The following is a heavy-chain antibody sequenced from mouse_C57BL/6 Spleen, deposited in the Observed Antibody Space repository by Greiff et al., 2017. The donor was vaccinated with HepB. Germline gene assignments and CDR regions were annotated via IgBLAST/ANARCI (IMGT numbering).Heavy chain of an antibody. J-gene: IGHJ2*01. CDR3: ARWRGYDGGYFDY. V-gene: IGHV1-80*01. CDR2: IYPGDGDT. Sequence: QVQLKQSGAELVKPGASVKISCKASGYAFSSYWMNWVKQRPGKGLEWIGQIYPGDGDTNYNGKFKGKATLTADKSSSTAYMQLSSLTSEDSAVYFCARWRGYDGGYFDYWGQGTTLTVSS. D-gene: IGHD2-2*01. CDR1: GYAFSSYW.